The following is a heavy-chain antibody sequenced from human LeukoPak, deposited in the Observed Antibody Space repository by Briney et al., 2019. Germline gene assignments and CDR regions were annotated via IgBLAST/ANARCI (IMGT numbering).Heavy chain of an antibody. CDR1: GGTFSSYA. Sequence: ASVKVSCKASGGTFSSYAISWVRRAPGQGLEWMGGTIPIFGTANYAQKFQGRVTITADESTSTAYMELSSLRSEDTAVYYCAREALVVPAAMPAFDYWGQGTLVTVSS. CDR3: AREALVVPAAMPAFDY. CDR2: TIPIFGTA. D-gene: IGHD2-2*01. V-gene: IGHV1-69*13. J-gene: IGHJ4*02.